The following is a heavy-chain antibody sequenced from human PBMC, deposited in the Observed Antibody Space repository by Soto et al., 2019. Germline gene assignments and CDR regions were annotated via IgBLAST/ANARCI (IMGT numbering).Heavy chain of an antibody. CDR2: MYHSGST. Sequence: PSETLSLTCAVSGGSISSGGYSWSWIRQPPGKGLEWIGYMYHSGSTYYNPSLKSRVTISIDRSKNQFSLKLSSVTAADTAVYYFAAAPRYWGQGTLVTVSS. CDR3: AAAPRY. D-gene: IGHD2-15*01. J-gene: IGHJ4*02. V-gene: IGHV4-30-2*01. CDR1: GGSISSGGYS.